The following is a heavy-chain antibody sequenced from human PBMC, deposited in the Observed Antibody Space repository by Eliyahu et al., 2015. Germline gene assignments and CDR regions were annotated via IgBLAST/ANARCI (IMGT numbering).Heavy chain of an antibody. CDR1: GFNFGAYE. J-gene: IGHJ4*02. CDR3: VKEDYETEGWRD. D-gene: IGHD3-22*01. V-gene: IGHV3-48*03. Sequence: EVQLVESGGGLVQPGGSLXLTCAASGFNFGAYEMIWFRQAPGKGLEWVSYISSNGNVQNYAVSVTGRFTVSRDQAQNLLFLQMNYLTVEDTAVYYCVKEDYETEGWRDWGQGALVTVSS. CDR2: ISSNGNVQ.